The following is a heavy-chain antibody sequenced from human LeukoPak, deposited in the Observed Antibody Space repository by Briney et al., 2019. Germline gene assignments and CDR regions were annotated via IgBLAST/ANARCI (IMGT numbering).Heavy chain of an antibody. J-gene: IGHJ6*02. Sequence: GGSLRLSCAASGFTFTTYNMNWVRQAPGPGLKWVSHIGSSSSTIYYAASVKGRFTISRDNAKNSLYLQMTSLRGDDTAVYYCARDRSSGWPLYYSMDVWGQGTTVTVSS. D-gene: IGHD6-25*01. CDR2: IGSSSSTI. CDR1: GFTFTTYN. V-gene: IGHV3-48*04. CDR3: ARDRSSGWPLYYSMDV.